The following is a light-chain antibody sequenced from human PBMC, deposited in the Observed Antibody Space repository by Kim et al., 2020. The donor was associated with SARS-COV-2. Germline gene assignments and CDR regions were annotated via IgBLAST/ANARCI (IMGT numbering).Light chain of an antibody. CDR1: QNINAW. Sequence: GDRVTITCQASQNINAWLAWYQQKPGKAPKLLIYTASTLESGVPSRFSGSGSGTEFTLTISSLQPDDFATYYCQQYKTYPVTFGGGTKVDIK. V-gene: IGKV1-5*03. J-gene: IGKJ4*01. CDR3: QQYKTYPVT. CDR2: TAS.